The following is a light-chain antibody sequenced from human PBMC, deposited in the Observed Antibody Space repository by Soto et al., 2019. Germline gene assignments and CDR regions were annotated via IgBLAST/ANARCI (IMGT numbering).Light chain of an antibody. CDR2: AAS. J-gene: IGKJ1*01. CDR1: QTILTY. Sequence: ASVGETVIITCRASQTILTYLNWYQRKPGKAPKLLIYAASSLQSGVPARFGGSGSGTEFTLTISSLQSEDFAVYFCQQYADWPKTFGQGTKVDI. V-gene: IGKV1-39*02. CDR3: QQYADWPKT.